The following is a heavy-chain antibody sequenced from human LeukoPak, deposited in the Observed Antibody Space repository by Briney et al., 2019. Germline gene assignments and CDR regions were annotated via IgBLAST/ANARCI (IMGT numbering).Heavy chain of an antibody. CDR2: IYHSGST. CDR1: GYSISSGYY. J-gene: IGHJ4*02. CDR3: ARRPGPHPHYFDY. V-gene: IGHV4-38-2*02. Sequence: PSETLSLTCTVSGYSISSGYYWGWIRQPPGKGLEWIGSIYHSGSTYYNPSLKSRVTISVDTSKNQFSLKLSSVTAADTAVYYCARRPGPHPHYFDYWGQGTLVTVSS. D-gene: IGHD3-10*01.